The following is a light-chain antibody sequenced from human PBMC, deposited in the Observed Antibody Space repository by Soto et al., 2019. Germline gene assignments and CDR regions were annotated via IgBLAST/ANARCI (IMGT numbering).Light chain of an antibody. CDR1: QSVSSY. Sequence: EIVLTQSPATLSLSPGERATLSCRASQSVSSYLAWYQQKPGQAPRLLIYDASNRATGIPARFSGSGSGTDFTLNISSLAPEDFAVYYCQQRSNWPTFGPGTKVDIK. CDR3: QQRSNWPT. J-gene: IGKJ3*01. CDR2: DAS. V-gene: IGKV3-11*01.